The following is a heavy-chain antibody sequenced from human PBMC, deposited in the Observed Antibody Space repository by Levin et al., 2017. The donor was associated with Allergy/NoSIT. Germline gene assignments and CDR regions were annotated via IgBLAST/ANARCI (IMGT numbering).Heavy chain of an antibody. J-gene: IGHJ4*02. D-gene: IGHD4-17*01. CDR3: ARGPEGGWHGDMDY. CDR1: GYTFTNYN. Sequence: ASVKVSCKASGYTFTNYNIEWLRQATGQGLEWMGWMTPNSGNTGYAQKFQGRVTMTRNTSITTAYMELRSLRSDDTDVYYCARGPEGGWHGDMDYWGQGTLVTVSS. CDR2: MTPNSGNT. V-gene: IGHV1-8*01.